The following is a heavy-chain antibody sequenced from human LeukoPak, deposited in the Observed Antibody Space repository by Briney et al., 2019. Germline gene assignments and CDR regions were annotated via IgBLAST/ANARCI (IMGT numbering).Heavy chain of an antibody. J-gene: IGHJ4*02. CDR2: TYYRSKLYN. Sequence: SQTLSLTCAISGDSLSSNSAAWNWLRQSPSRGLEWLGRTYYRSKLYNDYAVSVKSRITINPDTSKNQFSLQLNSVTPEDTAVYYCARSHCSSTSCYLVAAAVSLAEFDYWGQGTLVTVSS. CDR1: GDSLSSNSAA. V-gene: IGHV6-1*01. CDR3: ARSHCSSTSCYLVAAAVSLAEFDY. D-gene: IGHD2-2*01.